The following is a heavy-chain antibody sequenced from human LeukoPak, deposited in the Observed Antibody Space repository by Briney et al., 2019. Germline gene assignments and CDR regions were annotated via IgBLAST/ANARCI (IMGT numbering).Heavy chain of an antibody. CDR1: GGSINSYY. CDR3: ARYDGYNLPFDH. CDR2: IYYSGST. D-gene: IGHD5-24*01. J-gene: IGHJ4*02. V-gene: IGHV4-59*01. Sequence: KPSETLSLTCTVSGGSINSYYWSWIRQPPGKGLEWIGYIYYSGSTNYNPSLKSRLTISVGTSKNQFSLKLTSVTAADTAIYFCARYDGYNLPFDHWGQGTLVTVSS.